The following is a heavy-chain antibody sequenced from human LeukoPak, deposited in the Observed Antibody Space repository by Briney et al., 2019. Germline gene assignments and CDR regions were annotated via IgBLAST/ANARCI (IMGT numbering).Heavy chain of an antibody. CDR2: ISHSGNA. CDR1: GDSITSPGYS. J-gene: IGHJ3*02. CDR3: ARDVVVTSSPDAYDI. V-gene: IGHV4-31*03. D-gene: IGHD2-21*01. Sequence: SETLSLTCTVSGDSITSPGYSWTWIRQPPGKGLEWIGCISHSGNADYNPSLKSRVYMSRDASKSQFSLKLTSVTAADTAVYYCARDVVVTSSPDAYDIWGPGKMVTVSS.